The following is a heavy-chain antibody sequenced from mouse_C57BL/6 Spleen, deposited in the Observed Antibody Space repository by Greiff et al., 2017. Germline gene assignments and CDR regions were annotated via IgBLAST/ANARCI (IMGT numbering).Heavy chain of an antibody. V-gene: IGHV1-61*01. CDR1: GYTFTSYW. D-gene: IGHD1-1*01. CDR3: TRSDYYGSSSDY. Sequence: QVQLQQPGAELVRPGSSVKLSCKASGYTFTSYWMDWVKQRPGQSLEWIGNIYPSDSENHYNQQFKDKATLTVDKSSSTAYMQLSSMSSEDAAVYYCTRSDYYGSSSDYWGQSTTLTVSS. CDR2: IYPSDSEN. J-gene: IGHJ2*01.